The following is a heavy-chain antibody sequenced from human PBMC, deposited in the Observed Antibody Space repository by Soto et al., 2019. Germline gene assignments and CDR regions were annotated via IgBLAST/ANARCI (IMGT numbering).Heavy chain of an antibody. J-gene: IGHJ2*01. V-gene: IGHV3-15*01. D-gene: IGHD3-3*01. CDR1: GFTFSNAW. Sequence: GGSLRLSCAASGFTFSNAWMSWVRQAPGKGLEWVGRIKSKTDGGTTDYAAPVKGRFTISRDDSKNTLYLQMNSLKTEDTAVYYCTTDLFFEPTWYFDLWGRGTLVTVSS. CDR2: IKSKTDGGTT. CDR3: TTDLFFEPTWYFDL.